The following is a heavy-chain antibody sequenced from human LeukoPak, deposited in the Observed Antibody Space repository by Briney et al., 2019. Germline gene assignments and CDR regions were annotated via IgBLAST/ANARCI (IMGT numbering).Heavy chain of an antibody. D-gene: IGHD3-3*01. Sequence: GGSLRLSCTASGFTFGEYAMSWVRQAPGKGLEWVGFIRRKASRGTTEYAASVRGRSTISRDDSKSIAYLQMNSLKTEDTAVYYCTRSHPTYYDFWSAYVDYWGQGTLVTVSS. CDR3: TRSHPTYYDFWSAYVDY. CDR2: IRRKASRGTT. CDR1: GFTFGEYA. J-gene: IGHJ4*02. V-gene: IGHV3-49*04.